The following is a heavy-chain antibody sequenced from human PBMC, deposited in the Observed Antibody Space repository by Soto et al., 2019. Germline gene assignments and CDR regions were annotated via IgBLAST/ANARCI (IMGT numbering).Heavy chain of an antibody. J-gene: IGHJ4*02. D-gene: IGHD6-19*01. Sequence: SETLSLTYTVSGGSIIGGDYFWSWIRQPPGKGLEWMGYIYYTGSTYYNPSLNRRITMSVDMSKNQFSLRLTSVTAADTALYFCARAEFNSVWFPFDSWGQGAPVTVSS. CDR2: IYYTGST. V-gene: IGHV4-30-4*08. CDR3: ARAEFNSVWFPFDS. CDR1: GGSIIGGDYF.